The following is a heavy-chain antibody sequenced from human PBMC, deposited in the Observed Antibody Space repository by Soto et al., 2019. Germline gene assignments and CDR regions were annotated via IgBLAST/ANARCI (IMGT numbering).Heavy chain of an antibody. CDR2: INHSGST. D-gene: IGHD3-10*01. CDR1: GGSFSGYY. V-gene: IGHV4-34*01. J-gene: IGHJ5*02. Sequence: SETLSLTCAVYGGSFSGYYWSWIRQPPGKGLEWIGEINHSGSTNYNPSLKSRVTISVDTSKNQFSLKLSSVTAADTAVYYCARGGDYYGSGSYILRFDPWGQGTLVTVSS. CDR3: ARGGDYYGSGSYILRFDP.